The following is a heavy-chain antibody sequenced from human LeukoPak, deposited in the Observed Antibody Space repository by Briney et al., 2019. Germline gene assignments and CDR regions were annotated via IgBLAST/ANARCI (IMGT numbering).Heavy chain of an antibody. J-gene: IGHJ4*02. CDR1: GFTFSSYA. V-gene: IGHV3-23*01. CDR3: AKDDSYYYDSSGYYAFWADY. CDR2: ISGSGGST. Sequence: PGGSLRLSCAASGFTFSSYAMSWVRQAPGKGLEWVSAISGSGGSTYYADSVKGRFTISRDNSKNTLYLQMNSLRAEDTAVYYCAKDDSYYYDSSGYYAFWADYRGQGTLVTVSS. D-gene: IGHD3-22*01.